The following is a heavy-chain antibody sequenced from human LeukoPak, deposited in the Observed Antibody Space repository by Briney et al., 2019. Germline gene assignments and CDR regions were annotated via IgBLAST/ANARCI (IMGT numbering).Heavy chain of an antibody. D-gene: IGHD3-22*01. Sequence: GGSLRLSCAASGFIFPAYGMHWVRQAPGKGLEWVACIYPDGNNKDYADSVKGRFTTSRDNAKNSLYLQMNSLRAEDTAVYYCARDLRSSGYYAFDYWGQGTLVTVSS. J-gene: IGHJ4*02. V-gene: IGHV3-30*12. CDR1: GFIFPAYG. CDR3: ARDLRSSGYYAFDY. CDR2: IYPDGNNK.